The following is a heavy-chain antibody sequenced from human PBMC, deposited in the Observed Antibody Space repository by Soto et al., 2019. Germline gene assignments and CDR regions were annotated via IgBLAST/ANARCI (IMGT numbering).Heavy chain of an antibody. CDR3: TTTKGRLEPPTNDF. CDR2: IKSDAYGGAI. CDR1: GFTFSNAW. Sequence: EVQLVESAAPPPPPPPPPPLSCAGSGFTFSNAWMSWVRRAPGKGLEWVGRIKSDAYGGAIDYAAPVKGRFTISRDDSKNTLFLQMNNLRAEDTAVYSCTTTKGRLEPPTNDFWGQGTPVIVSS. D-gene: IGHD2-8*01. J-gene: IGHJ4*02. V-gene: IGHV3-15*03.